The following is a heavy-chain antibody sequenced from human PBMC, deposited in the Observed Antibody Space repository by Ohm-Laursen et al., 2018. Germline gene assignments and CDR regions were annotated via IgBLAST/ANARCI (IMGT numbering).Heavy chain of an antibody. J-gene: IGHJ5*01. D-gene: IGHD3-9*01. CDR1: GDSVSSNSAA. CDR2: TYYRSKWYN. Sequence: SETLSLTWAISGDSVSSNSAAWNWIRQSPSRGLEWLGRTYYRSKWYNDYAVSVKSRITINPDTSKNQFSLQLSSVTAADTAVYYCARDNYDILTENWFDPWGRGTLVTGPS. V-gene: IGHV6-1*01. CDR3: ARDNYDILTENWFDP.